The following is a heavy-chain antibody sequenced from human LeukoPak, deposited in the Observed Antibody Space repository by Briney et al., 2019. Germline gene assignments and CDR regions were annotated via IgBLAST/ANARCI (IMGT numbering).Heavy chain of an antibody. CDR3: ARSSGSYYYYYMDV. Sequence: SETLSLTCTVSGGSISSSSYHWGWIRQPPGKGLEWIGTIYYSGSTYYNPSLKSRVTISVDTSKNQFSLKLSSMTAADTAVYYCARSSGSYYYYYMDVWGKGTTVTVSS. D-gene: IGHD1-26*01. CDR1: GGSISSSSYH. J-gene: IGHJ6*03. V-gene: IGHV4-39*01. CDR2: IYYSGST.